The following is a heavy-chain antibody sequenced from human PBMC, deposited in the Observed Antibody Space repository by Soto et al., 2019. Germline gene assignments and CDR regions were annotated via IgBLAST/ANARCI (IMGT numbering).Heavy chain of an antibody. CDR3: ARMAVMRWLPADYYYGMDV. V-gene: IGHV1-69*02. J-gene: IGHJ6*02. CDR2: IIPILGIA. CDR1: GGTFSSYT. Sequence: QVQLVQSGAEVKKPGSSVKVSCKASGGTFSSYTISWVRQAPGQGLEWMGRIIPILGIANYAQKFQGRVTITADKSTSTAYMELSSLRSEDTAVYYCARMAVMRWLPADYYYGMDVWGQGTTVTVSS. D-gene: IGHD5-12*01.